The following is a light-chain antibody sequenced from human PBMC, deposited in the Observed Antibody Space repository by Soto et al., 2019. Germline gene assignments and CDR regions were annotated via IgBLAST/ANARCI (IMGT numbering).Light chain of an antibody. Sequence: QPALTQPPSASGSPGQSVTISCTGTSSDVGGFNYVSWYQQHPGKAPRLMIYEVSKRPSGVPDRFSGSKSGNMASLTVSGLQAEDEADYYCSSYVGSNNLIFGGGTQLTVL. J-gene: IGLJ2*01. CDR2: EVS. CDR3: SSYVGSNNLI. CDR1: SSDVGGFNY. V-gene: IGLV2-8*01.